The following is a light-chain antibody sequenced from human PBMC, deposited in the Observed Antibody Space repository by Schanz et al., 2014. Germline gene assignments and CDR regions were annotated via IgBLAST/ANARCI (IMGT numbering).Light chain of an antibody. CDR1: KLGDKY. V-gene: IGLV3-1*01. CDR3: QAWDSRVV. Sequence: SYELTQPPSVSVSPGQTASITCSGDKLGDKYACWYQQKPGQSPVLVIYQDSKRPSGIPERFSGSNSGNTATLTISGTQAMDEADYYCQAWDSRVVFGTGTKVTVL. CDR2: QDS. J-gene: IGLJ1*01.